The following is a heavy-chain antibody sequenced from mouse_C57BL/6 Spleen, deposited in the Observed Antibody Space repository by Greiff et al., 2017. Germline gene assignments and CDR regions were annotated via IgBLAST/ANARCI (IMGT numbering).Heavy chain of an antibody. CDR2: INPSNGGT. CDR3: ARWESYDWYFDV. Sequence: QVQLQQPGTELVKPGASVKLSYWMHWVKQRPGQGLEWIGNINPSNGGTNYNEKFKSKATLTVDKSSSTAYMQLSSLTSEDSAVYYCARWESYDWYFDVWGTGTTVTVSS. CDR1: W. J-gene: IGHJ1*03. D-gene: IGHD3-3*01. V-gene: IGHV1-53*01.